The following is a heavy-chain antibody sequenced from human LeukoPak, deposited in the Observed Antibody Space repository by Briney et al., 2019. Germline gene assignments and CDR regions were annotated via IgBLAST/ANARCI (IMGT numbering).Heavy chain of an antibody. Sequence: GESLKISCDGSGYXFTTYWIGWVRQMPGKGLGWMGIIYPGDSDTRYSPSFQGQVTISADKSISTAYLQWSSLKASDTAMYSCARQFDQGDAFDIWGQGTMVTVSS. CDR3: ARQFDQGDAFDI. V-gene: IGHV5-51*01. J-gene: IGHJ3*02. CDR1: GYXFTTYW. D-gene: IGHD3-16*01. CDR2: IYPGDSDT.